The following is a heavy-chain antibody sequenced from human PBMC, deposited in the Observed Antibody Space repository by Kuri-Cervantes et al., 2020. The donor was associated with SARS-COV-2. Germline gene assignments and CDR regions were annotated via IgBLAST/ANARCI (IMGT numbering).Heavy chain of an antibody. Sequence: GSLRLSCSLSRGSISSSSYYWGWIRQSPEKGLEWIGFMYSSGTTYYNPSLRSRITIFVDTSRRQFSLKLRSVTAADTAVYYCARSAVSGNLYNYGLGVWGQGTPVTVSS. CDR2: MYSSGTT. J-gene: IGHJ6*02. CDR3: ARSAVSGNLYNYGLGV. V-gene: IGHV4-39*01. CDR1: RGSISSSSYY. D-gene: IGHD6-19*01.